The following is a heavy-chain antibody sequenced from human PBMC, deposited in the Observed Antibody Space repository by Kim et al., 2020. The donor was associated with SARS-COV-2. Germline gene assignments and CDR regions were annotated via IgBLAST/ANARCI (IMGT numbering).Heavy chain of an antibody. J-gene: IGHJ4*02. Sequence: DSVKGRFTISRDNSKNTLYLQMNSLRVEDTAVYYCTRDGILWFGELSFFAYWGQGTLVSVSS. CDR3: TRDGILWFGELSFFAY. D-gene: IGHD3-10*01. V-gene: IGHV3-30*07.